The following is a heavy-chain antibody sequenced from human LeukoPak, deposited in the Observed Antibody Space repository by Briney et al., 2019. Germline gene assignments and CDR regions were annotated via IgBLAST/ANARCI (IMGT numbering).Heavy chain of an antibody. CDR1: GITLSNYG. CDR2: ISGSGGGT. D-gene: IGHD3-22*01. CDR3: AKRGVVIRVILVGFHKEAYYFDS. Sequence: PGGSLRLSWAVSGITLSNYGMSWVRQAPGKGLEWVAGISGSGGGTNYADSVKGRFTISRDNPQNTLFLQMNTLSAEDTAVYFCAKRGVVIRVILVGFHKEAYYFDSWGQGALVTVSS. J-gene: IGHJ4*02. V-gene: IGHV3-23*01.